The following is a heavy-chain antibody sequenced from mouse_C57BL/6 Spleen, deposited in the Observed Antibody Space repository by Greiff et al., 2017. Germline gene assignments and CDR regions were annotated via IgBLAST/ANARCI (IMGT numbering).Heavy chain of an antibody. Sequence: VQLQESGAELMKPGASVKLSCKATGYTFTGYWIEWVKQRPGHGLEWIGELLPGSGSTNYNKKFKGKATFTADTSSNTAYMQLSSLTTEDSAVYYFARVIYDYPFYAMDYWGQGTSVTVSS. CDR1: GYTFTGYW. D-gene: IGHD2-4*01. V-gene: IGHV1-9*01. J-gene: IGHJ4*01. CDR3: ARVIYDYPFYAMDY. CDR2: LLPGSGST.